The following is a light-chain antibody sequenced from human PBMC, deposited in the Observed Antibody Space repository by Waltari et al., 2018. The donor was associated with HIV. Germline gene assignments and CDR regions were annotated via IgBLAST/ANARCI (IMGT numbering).Light chain of an antibody. CDR3: NSYTTSSTLHVV. V-gene: IGLV2-14*03. Sequence: QSALTQPASVSGSHGQSITISCTGTRRAVGGYHYVSWYQHHPVKAPKLMIYDVSNRPSGVSNRFSGSKSGNTASLTISGLQAEDEADYYCNSYTTSSTLHVVFGGGTKLTVL. CDR1: RRAVGGYHY. CDR2: DVS. J-gene: IGLJ2*01.